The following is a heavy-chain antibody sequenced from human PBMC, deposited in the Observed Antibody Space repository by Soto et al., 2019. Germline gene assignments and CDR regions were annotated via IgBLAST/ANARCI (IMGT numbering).Heavy chain of an antibody. CDR3: TREGDGSGFFSDF. J-gene: IGHJ4*02. CDR1: GFTFSDYN. D-gene: IGHD3-22*01. V-gene: IGHV3-48*01. Sequence: EVHLVESGGGLVQPGGPLRLSCVVSGFTFSDYNMNWVRQAPGKGLEWVSFISGRSNTIYYADSVKGRFTISRDNAKNSLYLLMNSLRAEDTAVYYCTREGDGSGFFSDFWGQGALVTVSS. CDR2: ISGRSNTI.